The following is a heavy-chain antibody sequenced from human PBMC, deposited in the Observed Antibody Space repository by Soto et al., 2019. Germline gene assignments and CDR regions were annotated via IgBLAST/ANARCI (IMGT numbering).Heavy chain of an antibody. CDR1: GFTFSNAW. CDR3: TIELVPCGGDCYDDAFDL. V-gene: IGHV3-15*07. D-gene: IGHD2-21*02. CDR2: SKSKTDGGRR. J-gene: IGHJ3*01. Sequence: PGGAVRLSCAASGFTFSNAWMNWVRQAPRKGLEWVGRSKSKTDGGRRECAGPGKGGFTILSDDSKNTLYLQMNSLKTEDTAVYYCTIELVPCGGDCYDDAFDLWGRGTMVPVSS.